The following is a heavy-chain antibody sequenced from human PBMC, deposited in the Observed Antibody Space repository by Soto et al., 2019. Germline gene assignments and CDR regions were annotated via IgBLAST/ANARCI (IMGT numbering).Heavy chain of an antibody. D-gene: IGHD5-18*01. J-gene: IGHJ3*02. V-gene: IGHV3-7*01. CDR2: IKQDGSEK. CDR3: ARDTAMLHDAFDI. CDR1: GFTFSSYW. Sequence: SLRLSCAASGFTFSSYWMSWVRQAPGKGLEWVANIKQDGSEKYYVGSVKGRFTISRDNAKSSLYLQMNSLRAEDTAVYYCARDTAMLHDAFDIWGQGTMVTVSS.